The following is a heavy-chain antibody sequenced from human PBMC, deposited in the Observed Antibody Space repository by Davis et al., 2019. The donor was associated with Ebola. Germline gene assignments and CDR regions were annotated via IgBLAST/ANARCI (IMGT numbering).Heavy chain of an antibody. V-gene: IGHV3-33*01. J-gene: IGHJ3*01. Sequence: PGGSLRLSCAASGFSFKTYGMHWVRQAPGKGLEWLAVIWYDGSREFIADSMKGRFTISRDNSRNTLFLQVNSPRVEDTAVYYCARDPAIGQPLSTFDVWGQGTTVTVAS. CDR3: ARDPAIGQPLSTFDV. D-gene: IGHD1-14*01. CDR2: IWYDGSRE. CDR1: GFSFKTYG.